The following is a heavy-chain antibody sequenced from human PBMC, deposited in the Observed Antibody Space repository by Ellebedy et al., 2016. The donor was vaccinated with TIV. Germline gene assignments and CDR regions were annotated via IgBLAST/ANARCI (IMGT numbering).Heavy chain of an antibody. D-gene: IGHD5-12*01. J-gene: IGHJ5*02. Sequence: MPSETLSLTCTVSGASISSTSHYWAWIRQPPGKGLEWIGSIYYSGSTSFNPSLTSRVTISVDKSKNQFSLKLSYVTAADTAVYYCARGYSGYDSYNWFDPWGQGTLVTVSS. CDR2: IYYSGST. CDR1: GASISSTSHY. CDR3: ARGYSGYDSYNWFDP. V-gene: IGHV4-39*07.